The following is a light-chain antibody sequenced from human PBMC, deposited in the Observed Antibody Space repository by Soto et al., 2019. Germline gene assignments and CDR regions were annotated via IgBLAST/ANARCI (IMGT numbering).Light chain of an antibody. Sequence: EIVLPQSPGTLSLSPGERSTLSCRASQSVRSSDLAWYQQKPGQAPRPLIYGASSRATGIPDRFSGSGSGTDFTLTISRLEPEDFAVYYCQQYGSSPYTFGQGTKLEIK. J-gene: IGKJ2*01. CDR1: QSVRSSD. CDR3: QQYGSSPYT. V-gene: IGKV3-20*01. CDR2: GAS.